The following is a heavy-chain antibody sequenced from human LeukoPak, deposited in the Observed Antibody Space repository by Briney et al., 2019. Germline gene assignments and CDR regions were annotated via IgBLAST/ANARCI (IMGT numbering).Heavy chain of an antibody. CDR3: ARDYGTGRGDSFDY. J-gene: IGHJ4*02. CDR2: ISSSGSYT. Sequence: PGRSLRLSCAASGFIFNSHSINWVRQAPGKGLEWVSSISSSGSYTYYAVSVKGRFTISRDNAKNSLYLQMNSLRAEDTAVYYCARDYGTGRGDSFDYWGQGTLVTVSS. V-gene: IGHV3-21*01. CDR1: GFIFNSHS. D-gene: IGHD1-14*01.